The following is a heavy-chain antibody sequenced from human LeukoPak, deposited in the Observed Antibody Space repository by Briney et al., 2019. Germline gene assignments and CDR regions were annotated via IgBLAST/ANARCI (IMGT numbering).Heavy chain of an antibody. CDR2: IYYSGST. Sequence: SETLSLTCTVSGGSISSYYWSWIRQPPGKGLEWIGYIYYSGSTNYNPSLKSRVTISVDTSKNQVPLKLRSVTAADTAVYYCARDRAHCSSTSCYEGPPNWFDPWGQGTLVTVSS. CDR3: ARDRAHCSSTSCYEGPPNWFDP. CDR1: GGSISSYY. D-gene: IGHD2-2*01. J-gene: IGHJ5*02. V-gene: IGHV4-59*01.